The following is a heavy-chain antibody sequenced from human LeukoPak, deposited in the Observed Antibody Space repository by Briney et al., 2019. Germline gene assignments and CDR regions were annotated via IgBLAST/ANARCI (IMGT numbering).Heavy chain of an antibody. V-gene: IGHV4-39*07. D-gene: IGHD3-9*01. J-gene: IGHJ6*03. CDR2: IYYSGST. CDR1: GGSISSSSYY. Sequence: PSETLSLTCTVSGGSISSSSYYWGWIRQPPGKGLEWIGSIYYSGSTYYNPSLKSRVTISVDTSKNQFSLKLYSVTAADTAVYYCARGGSTLHSAGGHDIEFYYYYYMDVWGKGTTVTISS. CDR3: ARGGSTLHSAGGHDIEFYYYYYMDV.